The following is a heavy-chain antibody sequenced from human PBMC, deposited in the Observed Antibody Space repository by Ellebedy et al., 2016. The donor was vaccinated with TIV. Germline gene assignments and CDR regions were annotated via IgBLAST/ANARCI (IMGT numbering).Heavy chain of an antibody. D-gene: IGHD2-21*01. Sequence: MPGGSLRLSCAVYGGSFSGYYWSWIRQPPGKGLEWIGEINHSGSTTYNPSLKSRVTISVDTSKNQFSLKLSSVTAEDTAVYYCARDTEIVVAGYYYGMDVWGQGTTVTVSS. J-gene: IGHJ6*02. V-gene: IGHV4-34*01. CDR1: GGSFSGYY. CDR2: INHSGST. CDR3: ARDTEIVVAGYYYGMDV.